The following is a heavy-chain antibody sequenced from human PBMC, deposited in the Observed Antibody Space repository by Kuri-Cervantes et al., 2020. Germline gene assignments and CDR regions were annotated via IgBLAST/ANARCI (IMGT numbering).Heavy chain of an antibody. V-gene: IGHV4-59*03. J-gene: IGHJ4*02. Sequence: SETLSLTCTVSGGSISSYYWSWIRQLPGKGLEWIGEISYSGDTKYNPSLDSRVTISADTSKNQFSLKLTFVTAADTAMYFCSGGGYWGQGTLVTVSS. CDR1: GGSISSYY. CDR2: ISYSGDT. CDR3: SGGGY.